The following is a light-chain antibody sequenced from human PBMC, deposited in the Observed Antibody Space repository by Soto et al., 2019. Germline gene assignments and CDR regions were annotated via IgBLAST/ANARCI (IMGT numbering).Light chain of an antibody. J-gene: IGKJ1*01. V-gene: IGKV3-20*01. CDR1: QSVSNY. CDR3: HQYGGSPQT. Sequence: EIVLTQSPGTLSLSPGERATLSCRASQSVSNYLAWYQRKPGQAPRLLIYGESSRATGIPDRFSGSGSGTDFTLTISRLEPEDFAVYYCHQYGGSPQTFGQGTKVEIK. CDR2: GES.